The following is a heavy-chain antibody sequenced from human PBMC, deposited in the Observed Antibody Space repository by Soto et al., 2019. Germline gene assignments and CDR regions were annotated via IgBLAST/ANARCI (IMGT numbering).Heavy chain of an antibody. CDR3: ARAGYSYGFGYYYDY. D-gene: IGHD5-18*01. V-gene: IGHV4-59*01. J-gene: IGHJ4*02. Sequence: LSLTCAVYGDSFSGYYWSWIRQPPGKGLEWIGYIYYDGTTNYSPSLKSRVTISVDTSNNQFSLRLSSVTAADTAVYYCARAGYSYGFGYYYDYWGQGTLVTVSS. CDR1: GDSFSGYY. CDR2: IYYDGTT.